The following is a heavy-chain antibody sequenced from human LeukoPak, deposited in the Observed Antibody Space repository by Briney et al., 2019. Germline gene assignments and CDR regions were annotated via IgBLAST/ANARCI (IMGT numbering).Heavy chain of an antibody. CDR2: INHSGST. J-gene: IGHJ4*02. Sequence: SETLSLTCAVYGGSFSGYYWSWIRQPPGKGLEWIGEINHSGSTNYNPSLKSRVTISVDTSKNQFSLKLSSVTAADTAVYYCAKLRYSGYALDYWGQGTLVTVSS. CDR3: AKLRYSGYALDY. CDR1: GGSFSGYY. V-gene: IGHV4-34*01. D-gene: IGHD5-12*01.